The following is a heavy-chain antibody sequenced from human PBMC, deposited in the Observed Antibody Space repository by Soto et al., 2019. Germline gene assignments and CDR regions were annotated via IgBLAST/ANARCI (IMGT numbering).Heavy chain of an antibody. V-gene: IGHV4-39*01. D-gene: IGHD2-15*01. Sequence: PSETLSLTCTVSGGSISSSSYYWGWIRQPPGKGLEWIGSIYYSGSTYYNPSLKSRVTISVDTSKNQFSLKLSSVTAADTAVYYCARPTSRYCSGGSCYSGASGFDYWGQGTLVTVSS. CDR2: IYYSGST. CDR3: ARPTSRYCSGGSCYSGASGFDY. J-gene: IGHJ4*02. CDR1: GGSISSSSYY.